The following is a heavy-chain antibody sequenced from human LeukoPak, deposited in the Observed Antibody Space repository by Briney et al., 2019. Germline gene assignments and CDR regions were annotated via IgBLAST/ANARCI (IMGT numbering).Heavy chain of an antibody. CDR1: GGSISSGDKY. CDR3: ARVTRWAGLDF. CDR2: IYYSGST. Sequence: SETLSLTCNVSGGSISSGDKYWSWIRQPPGKGLEWTGYIYYSGSTYYNPSLKSRLTISVDTSENQFSLHLTSVTAADTAVYFCARVTRWAGLDFWGQGTLVTVSS. J-gene: IGHJ4*02. D-gene: IGHD2-21*02. V-gene: IGHV4-30-4*01.